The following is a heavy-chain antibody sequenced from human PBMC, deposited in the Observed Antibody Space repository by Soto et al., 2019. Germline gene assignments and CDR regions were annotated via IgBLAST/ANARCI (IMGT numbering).Heavy chain of an antibody. D-gene: IGHD2-15*01. CDR3: ARADCTGAYCYSWPFNYGVDV. CDR2: IWYDGSNK. J-gene: IGHJ6*02. V-gene: IGHV3-33*08. Sequence: QVQLVESGGGVVQPGGSLRLSCTTSGFTFNTYGMHWVRQAPGKGLEWVAIIWYDGSNKYYADSVKGRFTISRDNSRNTRYLHMNSLRAEDTALYYCARADCTGAYCYSWPFNYGVDVWGQGSTLTVSS. CDR1: GFTFNTYG.